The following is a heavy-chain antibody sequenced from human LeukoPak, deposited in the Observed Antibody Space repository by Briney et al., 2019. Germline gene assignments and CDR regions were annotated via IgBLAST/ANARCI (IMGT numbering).Heavy chain of an antibody. V-gene: IGHV4-39*01. CDR2: IYYSGST. CDR1: GGSISSSSYY. Sequence: SETLSLTCTVSGGSISSSSYYWGWIRQPPGKGLEWIGSIYYSGSTYYNPSLKSRVTISVDTSKNQFSLKLSSVTAADTAAYYCARQGVGATSSGFDYWGQGTLVTVSS. CDR3: ARQGVGATSSGFDY. D-gene: IGHD1-26*01. J-gene: IGHJ4*02.